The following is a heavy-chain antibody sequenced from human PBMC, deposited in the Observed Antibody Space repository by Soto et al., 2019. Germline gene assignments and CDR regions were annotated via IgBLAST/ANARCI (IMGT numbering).Heavy chain of an antibody. D-gene: IGHD6-13*01. Sequence: GGSLRLSCAASEFTFSNYAMSWVRQAPGKGLEWVSAISYGGGTTYYADSVKGRFTISRDNSKNTLYLQMNSLRAEDTAVYYCAKVRDSSTWYLPTDYWGQGTLVTVSS. J-gene: IGHJ4*02. CDR2: ISYGGGTT. CDR3: AKVRDSSTWYLPTDY. CDR1: EFTFSNYA. V-gene: IGHV3-23*01.